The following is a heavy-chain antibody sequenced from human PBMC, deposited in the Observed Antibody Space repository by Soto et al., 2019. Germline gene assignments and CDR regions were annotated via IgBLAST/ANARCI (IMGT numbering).Heavy chain of an antibody. CDR1: GFTFSNYW. V-gene: IGHV3-74*01. D-gene: IGHD2-15*01. CDR3: VRTSLVVAVATREDF. J-gene: IGHJ4*02. CDR2: IDSDGSRI. Sequence: EVQLVESGGGLVQPGESLRLSCAASGFTFSNYWMHWVRQAPGKGLVWVSRIDSDGSRITYADFVKGRFTISRDNAKNTVYLHMNSLTAEDTAVYYCVRTSLVVAVATREDFWGQGNLVTVSS.